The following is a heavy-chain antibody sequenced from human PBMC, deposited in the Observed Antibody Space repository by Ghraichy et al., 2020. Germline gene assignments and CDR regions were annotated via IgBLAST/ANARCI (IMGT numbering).Heavy chain of an antibody. Sequence: LSLTCAASGFTFTSYYMTWVRQVPGKGLEWVANIKYDSSEKYYGDSVKGRFTISRDNAKNSLFLQMNSLRPDDTAVYFCARGGYNYGSNPIDYWGQGTLVTDSS. CDR3: ARGGYNYGSNPIDY. D-gene: IGHD5-18*01. CDR1: GFTFTSYY. V-gene: IGHV3-7*04. CDR2: IKYDSSEK. J-gene: IGHJ4*02.